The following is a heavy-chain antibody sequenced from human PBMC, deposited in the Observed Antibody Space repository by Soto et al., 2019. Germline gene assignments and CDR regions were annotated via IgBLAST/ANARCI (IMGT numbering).Heavy chain of an antibody. J-gene: IGHJ4*02. D-gene: IGHD3-10*01. CDR1: GYTFTGYY. V-gene: IGHV1-2*04. CDR2: INPNSGGT. Sequence: GASVKVSCKASGYTFTGYYMHWARQAPGQGLEWMGWINPNSGGTNYAQKFQGWVTMTRDTSISTAYMELSRLRSDDTAVYYCARDARGDEAPMDYWGQGTLVTVSS. CDR3: ARDARGDEAPMDY.